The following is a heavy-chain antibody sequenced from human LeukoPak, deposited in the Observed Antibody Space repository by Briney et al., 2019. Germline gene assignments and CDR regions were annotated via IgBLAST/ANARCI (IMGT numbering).Heavy chain of an antibody. CDR3: AKDGSPMGYCSSTSCYAGAYYFDY. D-gene: IGHD2-2*01. CDR2: ISYDGSNK. Sequence: GRSLRLSCAASGFTFSSYGMHWVRQAPGKGLEWVAVISYDGSNKYYADSVKGRFTISRDNSKNTLYLQMNSLRAEDTAVYYCAKDGSPMGYCSSTSCYAGAYYFDYWSQGTLVTVSS. V-gene: IGHV3-30*18. CDR1: GFTFSSYG. J-gene: IGHJ4*02.